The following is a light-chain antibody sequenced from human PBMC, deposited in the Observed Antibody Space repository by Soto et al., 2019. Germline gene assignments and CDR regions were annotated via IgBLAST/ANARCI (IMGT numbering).Light chain of an antibody. CDR2: GGS. Sequence: EIVVTQSPATLCVSPGERATLSCRAGQSVVSSYLAWYQQKPGEAPRLLVHGGSRRATGIPDRFSGSGSGTDFTLTISRLESEDFAVYYCPQYGISPLTFGGGTKVDIK. J-gene: IGKJ4*01. V-gene: IGKV3-20*01. CDR3: PQYGISPLT. CDR1: QSVVSSY.